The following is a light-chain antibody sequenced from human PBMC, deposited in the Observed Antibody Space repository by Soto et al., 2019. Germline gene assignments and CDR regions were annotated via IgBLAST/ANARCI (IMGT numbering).Light chain of an antibody. Sequence: EIVLTQSPGTLSLSPGERATLSCRASQSVSSSYLAWYQQKPGQAPSLLIIGASSRATGIPDRFSGSGSGTDFTLTITRLEPEDFAVYYCQQFGSSSLTFGQGTRLRL. CDR3: QQFGSSSLT. CDR2: GAS. CDR1: QSVSSSY. J-gene: IGKJ5*01. V-gene: IGKV3-20*01.